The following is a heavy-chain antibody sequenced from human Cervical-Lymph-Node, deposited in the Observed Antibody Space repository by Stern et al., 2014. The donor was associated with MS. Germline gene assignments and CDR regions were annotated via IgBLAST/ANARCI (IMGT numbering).Heavy chain of an antibody. V-gene: IGHV1-69*01. CDR2: IIPIFGVT. CDR3: ARHFDWLLGAEDYGMDV. Sequence: VQLVESGAEVKQPGSSVNASCKASGGTFRSYGFSWVRQAPGQGLEWMGGIIPIFGVTNYEQKYQGRVTIIADESTNTVYMELSSLRSEDTAVYYCARHFDWLLGAEDYGMDVWGQGTTVTVSS. CDR1: GGTFRSYG. J-gene: IGHJ6*02. D-gene: IGHD3-9*01.